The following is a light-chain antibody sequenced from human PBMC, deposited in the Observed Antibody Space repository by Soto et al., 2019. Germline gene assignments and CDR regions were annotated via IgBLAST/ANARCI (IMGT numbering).Light chain of an antibody. CDR1: QSVNSN. J-gene: IGKJ1*01. Sequence: EIVMTQSPATLSVSPGERATLYCRASQSVNSNLAWYQQKPGQAPRLLIYSASTGATGIPARFSGSGAGTEFTLTISSLQSEDFAVYYCQQFNNWPWTFGQGTKVDIK. CDR2: SAS. CDR3: QQFNNWPWT. V-gene: IGKV3-15*01.